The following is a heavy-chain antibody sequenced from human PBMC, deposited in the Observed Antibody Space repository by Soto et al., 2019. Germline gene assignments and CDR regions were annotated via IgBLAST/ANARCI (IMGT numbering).Heavy chain of an antibody. J-gene: IGHJ4*02. Sequence: PSETLSLTCSISGASISTYYWSWLRQPSGKGLEWIGYIHYSGSTNYNPSLKSRVTISVDASKNQFFMKLNSVTAADTAVYYCARHKYGRNYFDYWGQGTLVTVSS. CDR2: IHYSGST. CDR1: GASISTYY. D-gene: IGHD4-17*01. V-gene: IGHV4-59*08. CDR3: ARHKYGRNYFDY.